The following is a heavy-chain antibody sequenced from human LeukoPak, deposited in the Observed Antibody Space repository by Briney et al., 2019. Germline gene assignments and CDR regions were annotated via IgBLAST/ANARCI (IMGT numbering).Heavy chain of an antibody. CDR3: ARAVGATHYFDY. V-gene: IGHV3-74*01. CDR2: INSDGSST. CDR1: GFTFSSYW. J-gene: IGHJ4*02. D-gene: IGHD1-26*01. Sequence: PGGSLRLSCAASGFTFSSYWMHWVRQAPWKGLVWVSRINSDGSSTSYADSVKGRFTISRDNAKNTLYLQMNSLRAEDTAVYYCARAVGATHYFDYWGQGTLVTVSS.